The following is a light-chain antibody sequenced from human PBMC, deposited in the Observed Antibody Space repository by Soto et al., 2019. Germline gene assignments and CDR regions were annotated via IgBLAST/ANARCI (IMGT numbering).Light chain of an antibody. V-gene: IGKV1-12*01. CDR3: QQANGFPIT. J-gene: IGKJ5*01. Sequence: TQSPSSLSASIGDSATLTCRASQGVSTYLAWYQKKPGKAPSLLIYDAYNLHSGIPPRSSGSESGTDFTLTISSLQPEDCAIYFCQQANGFPITFGQGTLLEI. CDR2: DAY. CDR1: QGVSTY.